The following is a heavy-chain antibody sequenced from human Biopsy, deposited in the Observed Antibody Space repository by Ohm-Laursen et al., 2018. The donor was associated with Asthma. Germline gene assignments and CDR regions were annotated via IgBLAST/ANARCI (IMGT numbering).Heavy chain of an antibody. CDR3: ARTYYDFLTGQVNDAFAL. Sequence: SSVKVSCKASGYTFIHFAIHWVRQAPGQRLEWMGWINAGDGNTKYSQKFQGRVTITRDTSASTAYMDLRGLRSEDTAMYYCARTYYDFLTGQVNDAFALWGQGTMVTVSS. J-gene: IGHJ3*01. D-gene: IGHD3-9*01. V-gene: IGHV1-3*01. CDR1: GYTFIHFA. CDR2: INAGDGNT.